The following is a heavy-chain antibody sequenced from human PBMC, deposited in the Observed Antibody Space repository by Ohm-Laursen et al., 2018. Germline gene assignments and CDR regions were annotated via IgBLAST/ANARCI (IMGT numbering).Heavy chain of an antibody. V-gene: IGHV3-74*01. CDR2: IYSDGTST. J-gene: IGHJ3*02. D-gene: IGHD6-13*01. CDR1: GFTFSSYA. Sequence: SLRLSCSASGFTFSSYAMSWVRQAPGKGLVWVSRIYSDGTSTNYADSVKGRFTISRDNAKNTMYLQMNSLRAEDTAVYYCARGSSSWYNAFDIWGQGTMVTVSS. CDR3: ARGSSSWYNAFDI.